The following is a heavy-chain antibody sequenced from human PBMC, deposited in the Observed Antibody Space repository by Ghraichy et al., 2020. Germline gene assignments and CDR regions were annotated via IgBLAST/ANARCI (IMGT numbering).Heavy chain of an antibody. Sequence: GESLNISCAASGFTFSNSWMSWVHQAPGKGLEWVALIKREIDGGTTDYVASVEGRFTISRDDSKNTLYLQMNSLKIEDTAVYYCSVGLGRTDLDNWGQGTLVTVSS. CDR2: IKREIDGGTT. D-gene: IGHD1-1*01. CDR3: SVGLGRTDLDN. V-gene: IGHV3-15*01. J-gene: IGHJ4*02. CDR1: GFTFSNSW.